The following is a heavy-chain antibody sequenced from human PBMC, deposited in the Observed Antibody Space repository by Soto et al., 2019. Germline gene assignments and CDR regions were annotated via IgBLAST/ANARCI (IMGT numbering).Heavy chain of an antibody. CDR3: AREGVPIAAAGTFYDY. J-gene: IGHJ4*02. D-gene: IGHD6-13*01. CDR2: ISAYNGNT. CDR1: GYTFTSYA. V-gene: IGHV1-18*01. Sequence: ASVKVSRKASGYTFTSYAISWVRQAPGQGLEWMGWISAYNGNTNYAQKFQGWVTMTRDTSISTAYMELSRLTSDDTAVYYCAREGVPIAAAGTFYDYWGQGALVTVSS.